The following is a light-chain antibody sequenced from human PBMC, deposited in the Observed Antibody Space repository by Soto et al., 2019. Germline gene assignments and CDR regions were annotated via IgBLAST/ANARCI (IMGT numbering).Light chain of an antibody. CDR3: QQGYSSPAT. CDR2: GAY. CDR1: QSIGKH. V-gene: IGKV1-39*01. Sequence: DIQMTQSPSVLSASVGDSVTITCRASQSIGKHLNWYQQKPGKAHKFLIYGAYTLQSGVQSRFTGSGSGTDFALTVKGLQAEDFATYYCQQGYSSPATFGQGTRLEIK. J-gene: IGKJ5*01.